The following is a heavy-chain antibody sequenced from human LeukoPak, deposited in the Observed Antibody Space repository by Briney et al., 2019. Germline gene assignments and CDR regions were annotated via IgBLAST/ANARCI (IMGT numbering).Heavy chain of an antibody. CDR1: GYTLTELS. Sequence: GASVKVSCKVSGYTLTELSMHWVRQAPGKGLEWMGGFDPEDGETIYAQKFQGRVTMTEDTSTDTAYMELSSLRSEDTAVYYCATDVTITMVRGLRDYWGQGTLVTVSS. CDR2: FDPEDGET. J-gene: IGHJ4*02. V-gene: IGHV1-24*01. CDR3: ATDVTITMVRGLRDY. D-gene: IGHD3-10*01.